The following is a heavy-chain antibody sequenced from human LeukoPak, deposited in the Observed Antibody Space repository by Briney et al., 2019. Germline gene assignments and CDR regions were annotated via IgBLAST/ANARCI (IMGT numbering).Heavy chain of an antibody. V-gene: IGHV1-2*02. CDR1: GYTFTGYY. D-gene: IGHD3-10*01. CDR3: ARFGGEGSDPDY. CDR2: INPNRGGT. Sequence: ASVKVSCKASGYTFTGYYMPWVRQAPGPGLERMGWINPNRGGTNYAQKFQGRVTMTRHPSISKAYMELSRLRSDDTAVCYCARFGGEGSDPDYWGQGTLVTVSS. J-gene: IGHJ4*02.